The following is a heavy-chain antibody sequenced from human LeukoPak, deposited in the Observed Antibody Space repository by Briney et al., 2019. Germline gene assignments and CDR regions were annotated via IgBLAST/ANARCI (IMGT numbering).Heavy chain of an antibody. Sequence: GGSLRLSCAASGFTFSSYGMHWVRQAPGKGLEWVAVISYDGSNKYYADSVKGRFTISRDNSKNTLYLQMDSLEPEDTAVYHCVRADGRSYGLFDSWGRGTLVIVSS. J-gene: IGHJ4*02. D-gene: IGHD5-18*01. V-gene: IGHV3-30*03. CDR1: GFTFSSYG. CDR2: ISYDGSNK. CDR3: VRADGRSYGLFDS.